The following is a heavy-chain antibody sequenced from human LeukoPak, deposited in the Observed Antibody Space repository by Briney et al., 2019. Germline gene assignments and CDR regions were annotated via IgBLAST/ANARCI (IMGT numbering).Heavy chain of an antibody. CDR3: ARDPPNPDY. J-gene: IGHJ4*02. Sequence: PGGSLRLSCAASRFTFSSYSMNWVRQAPGKGLEWVSVIYSGGSTYYADSVKGRFTISRDNSKNTLYLQMNSLRAEDTAVYYCARDPPNPDYWGQGTLVTVSS. V-gene: IGHV3-53*01. CDR2: IYSGGST. CDR1: RFTFSSYS.